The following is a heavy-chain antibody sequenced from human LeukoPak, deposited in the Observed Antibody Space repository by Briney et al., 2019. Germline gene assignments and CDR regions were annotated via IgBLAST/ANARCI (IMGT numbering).Heavy chain of an antibody. CDR3: AKDPSYGYSYGYGYFQH. V-gene: IGHV3-30*18. CDR1: GFTFSSYG. J-gene: IGHJ1*01. Sequence: GRSLRLSCAASGFTFSSYGMHWVRQAPGKGLEWVAVISYDGSNKYYADSVKGRFTISRDNSKNTLYLQMNSLRAEDTAVYYCAKDPSYGYSYGYGYFQHWGQGTLVTASS. D-gene: IGHD5-18*01. CDR2: ISYDGSNK.